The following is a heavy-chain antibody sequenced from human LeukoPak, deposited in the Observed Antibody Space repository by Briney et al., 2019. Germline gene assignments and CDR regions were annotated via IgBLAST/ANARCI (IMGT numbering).Heavy chain of an antibody. Sequence: GGSLRLSCAASGFTFSNYNMNWVRQAPGKGLEWVSSITSTSSYIYYADSVKGRFTISRDNSKNTLYLQMNSLRAEDTAVYYCAKDRAYGGNSVATFDYWGQGTLVTVSS. CDR2: ITSTSSYI. CDR1: GFTFSNYN. CDR3: AKDRAYGGNSVATFDY. V-gene: IGHV3-21*01. J-gene: IGHJ4*02. D-gene: IGHD4-23*01.